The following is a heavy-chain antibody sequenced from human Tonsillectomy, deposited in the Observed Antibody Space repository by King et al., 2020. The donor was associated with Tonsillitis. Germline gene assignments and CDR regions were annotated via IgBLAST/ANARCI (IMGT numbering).Heavy chain of an antibody. Sequence: VQLVESGGGVVQPGRSLRLSCAASGFTFSSYAMHWVRQAPGKGLEWVAVISFDGSNKDYAASVKGRFTISRDNSKNTLSRQMNSLRTEDTAVYFCARRDGALDYYYYGMDVWGQGTTVTVSS. CDR3: ARRDGALDYYYYGMDV. V-gene: IGHV3-30-3*01. D-gene: IGHD4-17*01. J-gene: IGHJ6*02. CDR2: ISFDGSNK. CDR1: GFTFSSYA.